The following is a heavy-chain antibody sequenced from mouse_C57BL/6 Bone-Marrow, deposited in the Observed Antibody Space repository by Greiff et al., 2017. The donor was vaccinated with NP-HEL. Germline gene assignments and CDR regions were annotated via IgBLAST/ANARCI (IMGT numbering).Heavy chain of an antibody. Sequence: EVHLVESEGGLVQPGSSMKLSCTTSGFTFSDYYMAWVRQVPEKGLDWVANINSDGSSTYYLDSLKSRFIISRDNATNILYLQMSSLKSEDTATYYCAREGGLRRRTYAMDYWGQGTSVTVSA. CDR3: AREGGLRRRTYAMDY. V-gene: IGHV5-16*01. J-gene: IGHJ4*01. CDR1: GFTFSDYY. CDR2: INSDGSST. D-gene: IGHD2-4*01.